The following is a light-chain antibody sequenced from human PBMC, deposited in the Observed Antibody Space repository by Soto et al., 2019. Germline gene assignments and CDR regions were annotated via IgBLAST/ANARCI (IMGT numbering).Light chain of an antibody. Sequence: DIQMNQSPSSVSASIGDRVTITCRASQNISSWLAWYQQKPGKAPNLLIYAASRLPDGVPFRFSGSGSGTHFTLSINSLQPEDFATYFCQQADSFPITFGQGTRLEN. CDR3: QQADSFPIT. CDR1: QNISSW. CDR2: AAS. J-gene: IGKJ5*01. V-gene: IGKV1-12*01.